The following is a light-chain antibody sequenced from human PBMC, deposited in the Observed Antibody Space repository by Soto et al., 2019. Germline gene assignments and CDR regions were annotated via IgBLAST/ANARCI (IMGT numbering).Light chain of an antibody. J-gene: IGLJ3*02. V-gene: IGLV2-14*03. CDR1: SRDIGTYYY. CDR2: DVS. Sequence: QSALTQPASVSGSPGQSITISCTGTSRDIGTYYYVSWYQHHPGKAPKVIIHDVSTRPSGVSDRFSGSKSDNTASLTISGLQPDDEADYYCSSYTISNTLVFGGETKLTVL. CDR3: SSYTISNTLV.